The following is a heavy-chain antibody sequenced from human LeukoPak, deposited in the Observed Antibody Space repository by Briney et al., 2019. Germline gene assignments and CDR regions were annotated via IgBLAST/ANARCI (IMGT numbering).Heavy chain of an antibody. D-gene: IGHD3-9*01. CDR2: INHSGST. CDR3: ARGGARQYYDVLTGSKIDY. CDR1: GGSFSGYY. V-gene: IGHV4-34*01. J-gene: IGHJ4*02. Sequence: KPSETLSLTCAVCGGSFSGYYWSWIRQPPGKGLEWIGEINHSGSTNYNPSLKSRVTISIDTSKNQFSLRLRSMTAADTAVYYCARGGARQYYDVLTGSKIDYWGQGTLVTVSS.